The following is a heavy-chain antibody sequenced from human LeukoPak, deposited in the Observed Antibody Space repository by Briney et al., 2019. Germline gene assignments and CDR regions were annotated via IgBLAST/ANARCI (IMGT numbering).Heavy chain of an antibody. V-gene: IGHV1-8*01. CDR2: MNPNTGDT. Sequence: ASVKVSCKASGYAFTGYDINWVRQATGQGLEWMGWMNPNTGDTGYAQKFQGRVTMTRNSSIDTAYMELSGLRSEDTAVYYCTRGSLSGSSRDYWGQGTLLTVSS. D-gene: IGHD1-26*01. J-gene: IGHJ4*02. CDR3: TRGSLSGSSRDY. CDR1: GYAFTGYD.